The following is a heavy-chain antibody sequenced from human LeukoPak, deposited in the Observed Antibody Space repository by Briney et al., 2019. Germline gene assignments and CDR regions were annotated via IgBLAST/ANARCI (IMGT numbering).Heavy chain of an antibody. J-gene: IGHJ5*02. CDR1: GYSISSGRY. D-gene: IGHD3-22*01. CDR3: ARRPLTGLNNYDRNGFTSNNFDR. V-gene: IGHV4-38-2*01. CDR2: IYDGGSV. Sequence: PSETLSLTCAISGYSISSGRYWGWIRQPPEEGLGWIGTIYDGGSVYYNPSLKSRVSISTDASKNHFSLKVSSLTAADTASYYFARRPLTGLNNYDRNGFTSNNFDRWGQASLVTVSP.